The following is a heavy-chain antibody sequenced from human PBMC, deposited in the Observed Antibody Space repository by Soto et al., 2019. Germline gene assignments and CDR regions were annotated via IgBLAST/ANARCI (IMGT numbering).Heavy chain of an antibody. CDR1: GGSISSSSYY. D-gene: IGHD6-19*01. V-gene: IGHV4-39*01. J-gene: IGHJ5*02. CDR2: IYYSGST. CDR3: ARRYSSGWYDVGWFDP. Sequence: PSETLSLTCTVSGGSISSSSYYWGWIRQPPGKGLEWIGSIYYSGSTYYNPSLKSRVTISVDTSKNQFSLKLSSVTAADTAVYYCARRYSSGWYDVGWFDPWGQGTLVTVSS.